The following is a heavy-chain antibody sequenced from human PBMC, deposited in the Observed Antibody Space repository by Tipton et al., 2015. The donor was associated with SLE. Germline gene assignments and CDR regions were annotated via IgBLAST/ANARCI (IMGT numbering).Heavy chain of an antibody. CDR2: IYYSGST. CDR3: ARVAGDYYYYDMDV. V-gene: IGHV4-59*08. CDR1: GGSFSGYY. Sequence: TLSLTCAVYGGSFSGYYWSWIRQPPGKGLEWIGYIYYSGSTNYNPSLKSRVTISVDTSKNQFSLKLSSVTAADTAVYYCARVAGDYYYYDMDVWGQGTTVTVSS. J-gene: IGHJ6*02. D-gene: IGHD3-10*01.